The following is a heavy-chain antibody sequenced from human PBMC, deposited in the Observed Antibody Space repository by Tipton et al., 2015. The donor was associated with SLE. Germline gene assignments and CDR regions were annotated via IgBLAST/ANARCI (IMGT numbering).Heavy chain of an antibody. D-gene: IGHD4-23*01. CDR3: ARHGPGMVVTPRAFDI. Sequence: TLSLTCTVSGGSISSYYWSWIRQPAGQGLEWIGRIYTSGSTNYNPSLKSRVTMSVDTSKNQFSLKLSSVTAADTAVYYCARHGPGMVVTPRAFDIWGQGTMVTVSS. V-gene: IGHV4-4*07. CDR2: IYTSGST. J-gene: IGHJ3*02. CDR1: GGSISSYY.